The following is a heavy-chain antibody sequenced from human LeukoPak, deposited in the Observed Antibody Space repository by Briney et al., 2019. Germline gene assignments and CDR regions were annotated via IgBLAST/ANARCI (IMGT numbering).Heavy chain of an antibody. V-gene: IGHV4-59*01. CDR2: IDYSGST. Sequence: PSEALSLTCTVSGGSISSYYWSWIRQPPGKGLEWIGYIDYSGSTNYNPSLKSRVTISVETSKNQFSLKLSSVTAADTAVYYCARAGYDYIWGSYRWGYYYYYYMDDWGKGTTVTVSS. CDR3: ARAGYDYIWGSYRWGYYYYYYMDD. D-gene: IGHD3-16*02. CDR1: GGSISSYY. J-gene: IGHJ6*03.